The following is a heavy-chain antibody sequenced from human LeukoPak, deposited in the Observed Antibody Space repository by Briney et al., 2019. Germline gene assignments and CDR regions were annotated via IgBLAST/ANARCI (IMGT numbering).Heavy chain of an antibody. CDR2: INPSGGST. D-gene: IGHD3-22*01. CDR1: GYTFTSYY. Sequence: ASVKVSCKASGYTFTSYYMHWVRQAPGQGLEWMGIINPSGGSTSYAQKFQGRVTMTRDMSTSTVYMELSSLRSEDTAVYYCARAGGYYDSSGLAPLDYWGQGALVTVSS. J-gene: IGHJ4*02. CDR3: ARAGGYYDSSGLAPLDY. V-gene: IGHV1-46*01.